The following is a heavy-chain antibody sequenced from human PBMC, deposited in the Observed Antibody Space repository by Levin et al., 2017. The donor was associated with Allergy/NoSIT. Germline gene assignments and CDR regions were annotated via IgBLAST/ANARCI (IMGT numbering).Heavy chain of an antibody. CDR2: IYYSRGT. V-gene: IGHV4-30-4*01. D-gene: IGHD3-10*01. Sequence: SETLSLTCTVSGTSISSGDYYWSWIRQPPGKGLEWIGYIYYSRGTYYNPSLKSRVSISQDTSDNQFSLKLTSVTDADTAGDYCVRFFSFWFGGDWGQGTLVTVSS. CDR1: GTSISSGDYY. CDR3: VRFFSFWFGGD. J-gene: IGHJ4*02.